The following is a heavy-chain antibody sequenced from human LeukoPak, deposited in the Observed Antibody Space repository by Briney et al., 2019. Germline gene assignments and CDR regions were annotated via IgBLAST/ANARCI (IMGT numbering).Heavy chain of an antibody. CDR2: IWYDGSNK. Sequence: AQSLTLSCAASTFTFSSYGMHWVRQAAGKGLEWEAVIWYDGSNKYYADSVKGRFTISRDNSKNTLYLQMNSLGAEDTAVYYCARDHEPYYYGSGSLDWGQGTLVTVSS. D-gene: IGHD3-10*01. V-gene: IGHV3-33*01. CDR3: ARDHEPYYYGSGSLD. CDR1: TFTFSSYG. J-gene: IGHJ4*02.